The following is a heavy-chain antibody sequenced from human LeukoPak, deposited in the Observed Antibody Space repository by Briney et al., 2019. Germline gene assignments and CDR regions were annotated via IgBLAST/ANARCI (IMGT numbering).Heavy chain of an antibody. CDR3: ARGGGVRTGSGWRPGNWFDP. J-gene: IGHJ5*02. D-gene: IGHD6-19*01. CDR1: GGSISSYSYY. V-gene: IGHV4-39*01. Sequence: SETLSLTCTVSGGSISSYSYYWGWIRQPPGKGLEWIGSMYHNGSTYYNPSLKSRVTISVDTSKNQFSLKLSSVTAADTAVYYCARGGGVRTGSGWRPGNWFDPWGQGTLVIVSS. CDR2: MYHNGST.